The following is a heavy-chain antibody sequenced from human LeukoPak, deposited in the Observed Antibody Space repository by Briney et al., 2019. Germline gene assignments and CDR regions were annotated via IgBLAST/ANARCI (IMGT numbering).Heavy chain of an antibody. V-gene: IGHV3-30*04. CDR1: GFTFSDYA. CDR3: ARVQREYYYDSSGIMGN. J-gene: IGHJ4*02. CDR2: ISYDGSKK. Sequence: GGSLRLSCAASGFTFSDYAMHWLRQAPGKGLEWVAVISYDGSKKYYADSVKGRFTISRDNSKNTLYLQMNSLRVEDTAVYYCARVQREYYYDSSGIMGNWGQGTLVTVSS. D-gene: IGHD3-22*01.